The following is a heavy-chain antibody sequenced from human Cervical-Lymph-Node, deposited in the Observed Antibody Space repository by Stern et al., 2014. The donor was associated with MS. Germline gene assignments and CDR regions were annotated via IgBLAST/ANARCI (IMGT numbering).Heavy chain of an antibody. CDR1: GYTFTNYG. V-gene: IGHV1-18*01. CDR2: ITTYNGNT. D-gene: IGHD3-3*01. Sequence: QVQLVQSGAEVKKPGASVKVSCKASGYTFTNYGISWVRQAPGQGLEWMGWITTYNGNTNYAQKLHGSGTMTTDTSTSTAYMELRSLRSDDTAVYYCARDSYTIFGVVPPGYYYGMDVWGQGTTVTVSS. J-gene: IGHJ6*02. CDR3: ARDSYTIFGVVPPGYYYGMDV.